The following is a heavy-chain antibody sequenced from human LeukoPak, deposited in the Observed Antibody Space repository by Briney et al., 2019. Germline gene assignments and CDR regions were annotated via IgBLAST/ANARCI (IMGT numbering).Heavy chain of an antibody. V-gene: IGHV1-2*02. CDR1: GYTFTSYG. J-gene: IGHJ4*02. Sequence: ASVKVSCKASGYTFTSYGISWVRQAPGQGLEWMGWINPNSGGTNYAQKFQGRVTMTRDTSISTAYMELSRLRSDDTAVYYCARWMATVTTPDYWGQRTLVTVSS. CDR2: INPNSGGT. D-gene: IGHD4-11*01. CDR3: ARWMATVTTPDY.